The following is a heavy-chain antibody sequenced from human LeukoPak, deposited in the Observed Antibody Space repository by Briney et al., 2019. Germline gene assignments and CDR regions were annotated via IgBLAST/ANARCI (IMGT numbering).Heavy chain of an antibody. V-gene: IGHV3-9*01. D-gene: IGHD6-19*01. J-gene: IGHJ3*01. CDR2: DPK. Sequence: PGGTLRLSCEVSGFIFDDYDMHWVRQAPGKGLEWVSNDPKNSSDSVYGRFSVYRHNAQKSVYQQIHSVRAQDAALCFCAKDFGAAVAGTGGALDVWGQGVMVTVSS. CDR3: AKDFGAAVAGTGGALDV. CDR1: GFIFDDYD.